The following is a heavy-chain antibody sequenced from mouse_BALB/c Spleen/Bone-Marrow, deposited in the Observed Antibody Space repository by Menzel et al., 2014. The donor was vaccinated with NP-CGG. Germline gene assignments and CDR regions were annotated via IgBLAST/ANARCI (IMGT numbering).Heavy chain of an antibody. V-gene: IGHV4-1*02. J-gene: IGHJ3*01. Sequence: VQLQQSGGGLVQPGGSLKLSCAASGFDFXRYWMSWVRQAPGKGLEWIGEINPDSSTINYTPSLKDKFIISRDNAKNTLYLQMSKVRSEDTALYYCAREGIPAWFAYWGQGTLVTVSA. CDR1: GFDFXRYW. CDR3: AREGIPAWFAY. CDR2: INPDSSTI.